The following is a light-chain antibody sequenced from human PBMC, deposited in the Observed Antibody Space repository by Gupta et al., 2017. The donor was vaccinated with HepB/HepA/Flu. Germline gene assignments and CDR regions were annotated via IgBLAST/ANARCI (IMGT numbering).Light chain of an antibody. J-gene: IGLJ2*01. CDR3: CSHTRSSTLV. Sequence: QSALTQPASVSGSPGQSITISCTGTSSDVGNYNLVSWYQQHPGEAPKLMIYEVNQRPAGLSNRFSGSKSGNTASLTISGLQAEDEADYYYCSHTRSSTLVFGGGTKLTVL. CDR1: SSDVGNYNL. CDR2: EVN. V-gene: IGLV2-23*02.